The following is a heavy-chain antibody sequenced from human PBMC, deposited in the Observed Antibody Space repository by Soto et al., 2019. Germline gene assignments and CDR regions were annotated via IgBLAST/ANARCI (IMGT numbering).Heavy chain of an antibody. J-gene: IGHJ6*02. V-gene: IGHV3-23*01. CDR3: ARDPGAYGMDV. CDR1: VLQFIKYA. CDR2: ISATGGGT. Sequence: PGGALELSFSASVLQFIKYAMSGVRQAPGKGLEWVSLISATGGGTYYADSVKGRFTISRDNSKNTLYLQMNSLRAGDTAVYYCARDPGAYGMDVWGQGTTVTVSS.